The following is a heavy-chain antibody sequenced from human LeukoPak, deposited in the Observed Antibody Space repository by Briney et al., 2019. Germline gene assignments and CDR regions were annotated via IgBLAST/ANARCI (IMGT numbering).Heavy chain of an antibody. CDR2: IYYSGST. CDR1: GGSISSYY. Sequence: SETLSLTCTVSGGSISSYYWSWIRQPPGKGLEWIGYIYYSGSTNYNPSLKSRVTISVDTSKNQFPLKLSSVTAADTAVYYCARDLGYCSGGSCYPTPYYYGMDVWGQGTTVTVSS. D-gene: IGHD2-15*01. CDR3: ARDLGYCSGGSCYPTPYYYGMDV. V-gene: IGHV4-59*01. J-gene: IGHJ6*02.